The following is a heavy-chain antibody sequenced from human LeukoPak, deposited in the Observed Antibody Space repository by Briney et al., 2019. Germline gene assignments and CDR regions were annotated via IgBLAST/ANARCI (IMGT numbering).Heavy chain of an antibody. D-gene: IGHD3-22*01. J-gene: IGHJ4*02. CDR2: IYSGGST. CDR3: ARGAYYYDSSGYYPPFDY. V-gene: IGHV3-53*01. CDR1: GFTVSSNY. Sequence: GGSLRLSCAASGFTVSSNYMSWVRQAPGKGLEWVSVIYSGGSTYYADSVKGRFTISRDNSKNTLYLQMNSLRAEDTAVYYCARGAYYYDSSGYYPPFDYWGQGTLVTVSS.